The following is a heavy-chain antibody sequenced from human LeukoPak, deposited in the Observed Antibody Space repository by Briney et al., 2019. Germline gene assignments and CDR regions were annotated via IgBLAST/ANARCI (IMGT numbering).Heavy chain of an antibody. D-gene: IGHD5-12*01. CDR1: GDSITSISYY. CDR2: ISHGGST. CDR3: LNFIAYTIMNY. Sequence: PSETLSLTCTVSGDSITSISYYWGWIRQPPGKGLEWIGTISHGGSTYYNPSLKSRVSISGDTSKTQFSLTLSSVTAADTAVYYCLNFIAYTIMNYWGQGALVIVSS. J-gene: IGHJ4*02. V-gene: IGHV4-39*07.